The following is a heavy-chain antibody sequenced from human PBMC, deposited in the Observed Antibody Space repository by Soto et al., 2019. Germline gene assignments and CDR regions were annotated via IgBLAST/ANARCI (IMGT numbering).Heavy chain of an antibody. CDR2: VFHAGNT. D-gene: IGHD1-7*01. CDR1: GGSFTEAY. CDR3: ARAPRELLAEGPLFLYYYYGFDV. V-gene: IGHV4-34*12. J-gene: IGHJ6*02. Sequence: QVHLQQWGAGLLKPSVTLSLTCTVSGGSFTEAYWTWVRQSPGRGLEWIGEVFHAGNTNYNPSLKSRVTLSIDTAKNQFSLRLTSVTAADSAVSYCARAPRELLAEGPLFLYYYYGFDVWGQGTPVIVSS.